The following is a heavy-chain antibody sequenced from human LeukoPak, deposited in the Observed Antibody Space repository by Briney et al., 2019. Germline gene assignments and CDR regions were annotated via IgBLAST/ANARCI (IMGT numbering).Heavy chain of an antibody. CDR3: ARSSAAGNLDY. J-gene: IGHJ4*02. V-gene: IGHV4-59*12. CDR2: IFYSGST. D-gene: IGHD6-13*01. CDR1: GGSISSYY. Sequence: SETLSLTCTVSGGSISSYYWSWIRQPPGKGLEWIGNIFYSGSTYYGPSLKSRLTISLDTSRNQFSLKLSSVTAADTAVYYCARSSAAGNLDYWGQGTLVTVSS.